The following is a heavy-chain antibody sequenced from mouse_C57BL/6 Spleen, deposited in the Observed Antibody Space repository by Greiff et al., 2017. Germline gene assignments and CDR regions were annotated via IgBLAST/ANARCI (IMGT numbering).Heavy chain of an antibody. V-gene: IGHV1-66*01. CDR2: IYPGSGNT. CDR3: ARWYQSGFDY. J-gene: IGHJ2*01. D-gene: IGHD1-1*02. Sequence: VQLQQSGPELVKPGASVKISCKASGYSFTSYYIHWVKQRPGQGLEWIGWIYPGSGNTKYNEKFKGKATLTADTSSSTAYMQLSSLTSEDSAVYYCARWYQSGFDYWGQGTTLTVAS. CDR1: GYSFTSYY.